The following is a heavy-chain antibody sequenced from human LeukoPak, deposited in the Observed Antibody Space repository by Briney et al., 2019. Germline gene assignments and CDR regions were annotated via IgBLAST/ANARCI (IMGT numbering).Heavy chain of an antibody. J-gene: IGHJ4*02. V-gene: IGHV3-30*02. CDR3: EKDRISLGELLSSLEY. D-gene: IGHD3-10*01. CDR1: GFTFSDYG. Sequence: GGSLRLSCAASGFTFSDYGMHWVRQAPGKGLEWVAFLRYDGTNEYYSDSVRGRFSISRDNSKNTVYLQMNRLRAEDTAVYYCEKDRISLGELLSSLEYWGQGILVTVSS. CDR2: LRYDGTNE.